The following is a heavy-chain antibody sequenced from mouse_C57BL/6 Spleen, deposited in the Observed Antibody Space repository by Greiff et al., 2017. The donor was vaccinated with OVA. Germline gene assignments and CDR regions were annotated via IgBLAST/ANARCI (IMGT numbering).Heavy chain of an antibody. Sequence: VQLQQSGAELVRPGASVKLSCTASGFNIKDYYMHWVKQRPEQGLEWIGRIDPEDGDTEYAPKFQGKATMTADTSSNIAYLQLSSLTSEDTAVYYCTTWNGNYGDYWGQGTTLTVSS. CDR2: IDPEDGDT. V-gene: IGHV14-1*01. CDR1: GFNIKDYY. J-gene: IGHJ2*01. D-gene: IGHD2-1*01. CDR3: TTWNGNYGDY.